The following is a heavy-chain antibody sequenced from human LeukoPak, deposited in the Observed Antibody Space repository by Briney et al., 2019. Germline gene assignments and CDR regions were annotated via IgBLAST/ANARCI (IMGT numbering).Heavy chain of an antibody. V-gene: IGHV3-23*01. CDR3: AKVALEWLSTPNWFDH. D-gene: IGHD3-3*01. J-gene: IGHJ5*02. CDR1: GFTVSSNY. Sequence: GGSLRLSCAASGFTVSSNYMSWVRQAPGKGLEWVSAISGSGGSTYYADSVKGRFTISRDNSKNTLYLQMNSLRAEDTAVYYCAKVALEWLSTPNWFDHWGQGTLVTVSS. CDR2: ISGSGGST.